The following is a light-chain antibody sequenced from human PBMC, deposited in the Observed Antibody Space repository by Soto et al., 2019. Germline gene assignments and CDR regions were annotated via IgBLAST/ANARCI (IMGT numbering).Light chain of an antibody. V-gene: IGKV2-24*01. J-gene: IGKJ1*01. CDR1: QSLVHSNGKTY. CDR2: EIS. Sequence: DVVMTQTPLSSPVTLGQPASISCRSSQSLVHSNGKTYLSWLHQRPVQPPRFLIYEISNRFSGVPNRFSGSGAGTDFTLRISRVEAEDVGFYYCGHSTQFPQTFGQGTRVDI. CDR3: GHSTQFPQT.